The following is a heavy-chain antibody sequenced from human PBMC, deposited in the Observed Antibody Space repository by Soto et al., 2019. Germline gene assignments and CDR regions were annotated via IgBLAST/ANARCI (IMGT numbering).Heavy chain of an antibody. CDR3: ARSNWYSEY. J-gene: IGHJ4*02. V-gene: IGHV4-59*11. Sequence: QVQLQESGPGLVKPSETLSLTCTVSGGSISNHYWSWIRQPPGKGLGGIGYIYYNGNTNYNPSLKSRVTMSVDTSKNQFSLKLSSVTTADTAVYYCARSNWYSEYWGQGTLVTVSS. CDR1: GGSISNHY. D-gene: IGHD7-27*01. CDR2: IYYNGNT.